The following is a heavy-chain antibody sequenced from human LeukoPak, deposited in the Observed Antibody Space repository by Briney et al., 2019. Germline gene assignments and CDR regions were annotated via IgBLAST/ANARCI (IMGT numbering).Heavy chain of an antibody. CDR3: ARDNNEGNC. V-gene: IGHV4-38-2*02. D-gene: IGHD1/OR15-1a*01. J-gene: IGHJ4*02. CDR2: IYHSGST. Sequence: SETLSLTCTVSGYSISSGYYWGWIRQPPGKGLEWIGSIYHSGSTYYNPSLKSRVTISVDTSKNQFSLKLSSVTAADTAVYYCARDNNEGNCWGQGTLVTVSS. CDR1: GYSISSGYY.